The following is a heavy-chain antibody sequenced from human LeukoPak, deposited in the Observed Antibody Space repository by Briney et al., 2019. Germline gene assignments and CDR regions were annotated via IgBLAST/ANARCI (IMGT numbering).Heavy chain of an antibody. D-gene: IGHD3-22*01. V-gene: IGHV1-69*13. Sequence: SVKVSCKASGGTFSGYAISWVRQAPGQGLEWMGGIIPIFGTANYAQKFQGRVTITADESTSTAYMELSSLRSEDTAVYYCARASADYYDSSGYYNWFDPWGQGTLVTVSS. CDR2: IIPIFGTA. CDR1: GGTFSGYA. CDR3: ARASADYYDSSGYYNWFDP. J-gene: IGHJ5*02.